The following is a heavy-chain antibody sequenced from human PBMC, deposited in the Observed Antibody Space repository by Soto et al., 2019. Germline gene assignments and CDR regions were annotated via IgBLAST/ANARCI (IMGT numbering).Heavy chain of an antibody. CDR2: ISGSGTIT. CDR1: GFTSSNFG. J-gene: IGHJ4*02. V-gene: IGHV3-23*01. CDR3: AKRGAGRGSGFDY. Sequence: PGGSLRLSCSASGFTSSNFGMSWVRQAPGKGLEWVSTISGSGTITYYADSVKGRFAIAGDNSRNTVFLQMNGLRVEDTAVYYCAKRGAGRGSGFDYWGQGTPVTVSS. D-gene: IGHD1-1*01.